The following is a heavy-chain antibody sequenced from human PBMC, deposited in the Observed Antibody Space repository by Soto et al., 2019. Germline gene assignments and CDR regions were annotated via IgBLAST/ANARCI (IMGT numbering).Heavy chain of an antibody. J-gene: IGHJ4*02. CDR2: ISAYNGNT. Sequence: ASVKVSCKASGYTFTSYGISWVRQAPGQGLEWMGWISAYNGNTNYAQKLQGRVTMTTDTSTSTAYMELNSLRSEDTAVYYCARDPYQSSNYYGSEFDYWGQGILVTVSS. D-gene: IGHD3-10*01. CDR1: GYTFTSYG. V-gene: IGHV1-18*01. CDR3: ARDPYQSSNYYGSEFDY.